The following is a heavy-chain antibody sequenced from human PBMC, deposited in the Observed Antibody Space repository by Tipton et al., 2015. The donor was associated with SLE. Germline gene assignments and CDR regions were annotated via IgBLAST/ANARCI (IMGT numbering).Heavy chain of an antibody. CDR2: IHPGDSGS. D-gene: IGHD5-24*01. CDR3: ARHLARENAFDI. Sequence: QLVQSGAEVKKPGESLKISCKGYGYDFNSYWIGWVRQMPGKGLEWMGLIHPGDSGSRDNPSFQGQVTISADKSITPAYLQWSSLKASDAAIYYCARHLARENAFDIWGQGTMVTVSA. CDR1: GYDFNSYW. V-gene: IGHV5-51*01. J-gene: IGHJ3*02.